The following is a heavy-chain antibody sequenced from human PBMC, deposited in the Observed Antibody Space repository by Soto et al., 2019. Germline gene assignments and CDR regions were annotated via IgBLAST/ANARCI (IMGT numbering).Heavy chain of an antibody. CDR2: ISHLEST. D-gene: IGHD5-12*01. CDR3: ARGGGYDSSDY. CDR1: GASISYGGFS. J-gene: IGHJ4*02. Sequence: PSETLSLTCTVSGASISYGGFSWSWIRQSPGKGLEWIGYISHLESTYFHPSFKSRLTMSIDRTRNQFSLKLSSVTAADMAVYYCARGGGYDSSDYWGQGVPANVSS. V-gene: IGHV4-30-2*06.